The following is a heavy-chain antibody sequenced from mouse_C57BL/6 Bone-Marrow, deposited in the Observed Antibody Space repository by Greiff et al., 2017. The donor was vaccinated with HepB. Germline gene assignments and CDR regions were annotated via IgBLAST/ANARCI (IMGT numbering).Heavy chain of an antibody. Sequence: VQLQQSGPELVKPGASVKISCKASGYAFSSSWMNWVKQRPGKGLEWIGRIYPGDGDTNYNGKFKGKATLTADKSSSTAYMQLSSLTSEDSAVYFCASITTVVDQYYFDYWGQGTTLTVSS. CDR1: GYAFSSSW. V-gene: IGHV1-82*01. D-gene: IGHD1-1*01. CDR2: IYPGDGDT. J-gene: IGHJ2*01. CDR3: ASITTVVDQYYFDY.